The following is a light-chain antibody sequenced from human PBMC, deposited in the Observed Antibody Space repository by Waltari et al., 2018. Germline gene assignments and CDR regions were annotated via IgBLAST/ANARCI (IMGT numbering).Light chain of an antibody. Sequence: QSALTQPASVSGSPGQSITISCTGSSSDIGSYNVVSWYQHHPGKAPKLVIYEVINRPSGVSNRFSGSKSSNTASLTISGLQAEDEADYYCCSYAGSVVFGGGTKLTVL. J-gene: IGLJ2*01. CDR3: CSYAGSVV. CDR1: SSDIGSYNV. V-gene: IGLV2-23*02. CDR2: EVI.